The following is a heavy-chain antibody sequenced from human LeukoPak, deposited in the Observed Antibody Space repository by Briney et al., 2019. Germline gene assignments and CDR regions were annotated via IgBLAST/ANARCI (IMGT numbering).Heavy chain of an antibody. CDR3: ARGGWYPESFQH. D-gene: IGHD6-19*01. Sequence: SETLSLTCTVSGGSISSSSYYWGWIRQSPGKGLEWIGSIYYSGSTSYNPSLKSRVTMSVDTSKNQFSLKLSSVTAADTAVYYCARGGWYPESFQHWGQGALVTVSS. CDR1: GGSISSSSYY. CDR2: IYYSGST. J-gene: IGHJ1*01. V-gene: IGHV4-39*07.